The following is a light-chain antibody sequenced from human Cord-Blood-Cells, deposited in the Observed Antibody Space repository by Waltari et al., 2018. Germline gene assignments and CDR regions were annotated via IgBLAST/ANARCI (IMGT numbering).Light chain of an antibody. V-gene: IGLV3-21*03. J-gene: IGLJ2*01. CDR2: DDS. Sequence: SYVLTQPPSVSVAPGKTARITCGGNNIGSKNVHWYQQKPGQAPVLVVYDDSDRPSGSPERFSGSNSGNAAPLTISRVEAGDEADYYCQVWDSSSDHVVFGGGTKLTVL. CDR1: NIGSKN. CDR3: QVWDSSSDHVV.